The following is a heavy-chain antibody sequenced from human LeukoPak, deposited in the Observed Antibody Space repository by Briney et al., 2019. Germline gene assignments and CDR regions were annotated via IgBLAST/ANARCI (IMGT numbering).Heavy chain of an antibody. CDR1: GFTFSSYS. CDR3: FCGSRFVYHFDY. CDR2: ISSDSAYI. J-gene: IGHJ4*02. D-gene: IGHD2-2*01. V-gene: IGHV3-21*01. Sequence: KPGGSLRLPCAASGFTFSSYSMNWVRQAPGKGLEWVSSISSDSAYIYYADSVKGRFTISRDNAKKSLYLQMNSLRAEDTAVYYCFCGSRFVYHFDYWGQGTLVTVSS.